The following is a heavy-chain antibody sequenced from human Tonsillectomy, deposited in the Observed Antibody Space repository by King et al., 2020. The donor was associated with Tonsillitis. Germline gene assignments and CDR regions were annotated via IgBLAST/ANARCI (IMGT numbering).Heavy chain of an antibody. V-gene: IGHV3-30-3*01. Sequence: VQLVESGGGVVQPGRSLRLSCAASGFTFSSYAMHWVRQAPGKGLEWVAVISYDGGTKYYADSVKGRFTISRDNSKNTLYLQMNSLRAEDTAVYYCATLDWYFDLWGRGTLVTVSS. CDR1: GFTFSSYA. CDR2: ISYDGGTK. J-gene: IGHJ2*01. CDR3: ATLDWYFDL.